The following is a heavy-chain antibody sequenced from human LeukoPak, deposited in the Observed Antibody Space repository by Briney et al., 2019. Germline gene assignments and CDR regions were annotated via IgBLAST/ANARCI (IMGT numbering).Heavy chain of an antibody. CDR2: INGDESST. Sequence: GGSLRLSCAASGFTFSSYYMHWVRQVPGKGLVWVSRINGDESSTTYADSVKGRFTISRDNSKNTLYLQMNSLRAEDTAVYYCARDLTRGGYDFWGGYYTWRSGDAFDIWGQGTMVTVSS. CDR1: GFTFSSYY. J-gene: IGHJ3*02. V-gene: IGHV3-74*01. D-gene: IGHD3-3*01. CDR3: ARDLTRGGYDFWGGYYTWRSGDAFDI.